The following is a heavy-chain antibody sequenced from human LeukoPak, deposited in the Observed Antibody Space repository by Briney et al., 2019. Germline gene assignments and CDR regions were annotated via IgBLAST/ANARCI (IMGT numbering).Heavy chain of an antibody. D-gene: IGHD3-16*02. Sequence: GGSLRLSCAASGFTFSSYGMHWVRQAPGKGLEGVAVIWYDGSNKYYADSVKGRFTISRDNSKNTLYRQMNSLRAEDTAVYYCAKEEYDYVWGSYRSGFPDYWGQGTLVTVSS. J-gene: IGHJ4*02. CDR1: GFTFSSYG. CDR3: AKEEYDYVWGSYRSGFPDY. CDR2: IWYDGSNK. V-gene: IGHV3-33*06.